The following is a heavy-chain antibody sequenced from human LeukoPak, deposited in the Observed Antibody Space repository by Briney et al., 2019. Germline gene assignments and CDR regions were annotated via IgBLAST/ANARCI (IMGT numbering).Heavy chain of an antibody. J-gene: IGHJ5*02. CDR2: IYHSGST. CDR1: GGSISSGDYY. Sequence: SQTLSLTCTVSGGSISSGDYYWTWIRQPPGKGLEWIGYIYHSGSTHYNSSPTGRLTISVDTAKNQFSLMLSSVTAADTAVYYCARGLRGIMIRGAITDLNWFDAWGQGTLVIVSS. V-gene: IGHV4-30-4*01. CDR3: ARGLRGIMIRGAITDLNWFDA. D-gene: IGHD3-10*01.